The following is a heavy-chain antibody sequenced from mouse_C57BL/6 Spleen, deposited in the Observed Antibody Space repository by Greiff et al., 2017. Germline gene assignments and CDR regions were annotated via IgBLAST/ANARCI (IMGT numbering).Heavy chain of an antibody. J-gene: IGHJ3*01. CDR3: TRGDYGYPWFAY. CDR2: IDPETGGT. D-gene: IGHD2-2*01. V-gene: IGHV1-15*01. CDR1: GYTFTDYE. Sequence: VKLMESGAELVRPGASVTLSCKASGYTFTDYEMHWVKQTPVHGLEWIGAIDPETGGTAYNQKFKGKAILTADKSSSTAYMELRSLTSEDSAVYYCTRGDYGYPWFAYWGQGTLVTVSA.